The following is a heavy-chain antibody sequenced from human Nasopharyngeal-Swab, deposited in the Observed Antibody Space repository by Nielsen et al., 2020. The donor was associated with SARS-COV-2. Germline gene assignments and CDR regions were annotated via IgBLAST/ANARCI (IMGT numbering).Heavy chain of an antibody. CDR1: GFTFNSYW. V-gene: IGHV3-74*01. CDR2: IKSDGSST. CDR3: ARAYYFDS. J-gene: IGHJ4*02. Sequence: GGSLRLSCAASGFTFNSYWMHWVRQAPGKGLVWVARIKSDGSSTSYADSVKGRFTISRDNAKNTLYLQMNSLRAEDTAVYYCARAYYFDSWGQGTLVTVSS.